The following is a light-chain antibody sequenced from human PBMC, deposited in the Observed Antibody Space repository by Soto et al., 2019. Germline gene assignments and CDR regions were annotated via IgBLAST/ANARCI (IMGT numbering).Light chain of an antibody. CDR2: GAS. Sequence: EIVMTQSPATLSVSPGERATLSCRARQSVSSNLAWYQQKPGQAPRLLIYGASTRATGIPARFSGSGSGTEFTLTISSLQSEDFAVYYWHQYDNWPPWTFGQGTKVEIK. V-gene: IGKV3D-15*01. CDR1: QSVSSN. J-gene: IGKJ1*01. CDR3: HQYDNWPPWT.